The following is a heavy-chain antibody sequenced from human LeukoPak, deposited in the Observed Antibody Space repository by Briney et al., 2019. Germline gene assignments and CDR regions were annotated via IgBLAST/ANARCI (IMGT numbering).Heavy chain of an antibody. CDR2: INPNSGGT. J-gene: IGHJ5*02. Sequence: ASVKVSCKASGYTFTGYYMHWVRQAPGQGLEWMGWINPNSGGTNYARKFQGRVTMTRDTSISTAYMELSRLRSDDTAVYYCARDPESIAAAGTGFDPWGQGTLVTVSS. D-gene: IGHD6-13*01. CDR1: GYTFTGYY. V-gene: IGHV1-2*02. CDR3: ARDPESIAAAGTGFDP.